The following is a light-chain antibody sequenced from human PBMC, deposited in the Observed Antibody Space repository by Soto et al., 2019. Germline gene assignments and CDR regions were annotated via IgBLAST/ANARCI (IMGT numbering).Light chain of an antibody. CDR3: QVWDSSSEHVV. Sequence: SYELTQPPSVSVAPGKTARITCGGNNIGSKSLHWYQQKPGQAPVLVIYYDRDRPSGITERFSGSNSGNTATLTISRLEAGDEADYYCQVWDSSSEHVVFGGGTKLTVL. CDR1: NIGSKS. J-gene: IGLJ2*01. V-gene: IGLV3-21*04. CDR2: YDR.